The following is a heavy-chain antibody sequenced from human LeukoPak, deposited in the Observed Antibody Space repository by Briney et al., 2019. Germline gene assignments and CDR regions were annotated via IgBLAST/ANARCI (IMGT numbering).Heavy chain of an antibody. D-gene: IGHD6-19*01. J-gene: IGHJ6*02. V-gene: IGHV1-46*01. CDR1: GYTFTSYY. CDR3: ARYSPQWRVPSGMDV. Sequence: ASVKVSCKASGYTFTSYYMHWVRQAPGQGLEWMGIINPSGGNTSYAQKFQGRVTMTRDTSTSTVYMELSSLRSEDTAVYYCARYSPQWRVPSGMDVWGQGTTVTVSS. CDR2: INPSGGNT.